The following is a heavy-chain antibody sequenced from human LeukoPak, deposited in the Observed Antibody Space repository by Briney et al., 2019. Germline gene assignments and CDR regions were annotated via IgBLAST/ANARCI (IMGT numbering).Heavy chain of an antibody. CDR3: ARAHSSSWYFGGYMDV. CDR1: GGSISSSNW. V-gene: IGHV4-4*02. J-gene: IGHJ6*03. D-gene: IGHD6-13*01. CDR2: IYHSGST. Sequence: SGTLSLTCAVSGGSISSSNWWSWVRQPPGKGLEWIGEIYHSGSTNYNPSLKSRVTISVDKSKNQFSLKLSSVTAADTAVYYCARAHSSSWYFGGYMDVWGKGTTVTVSS.